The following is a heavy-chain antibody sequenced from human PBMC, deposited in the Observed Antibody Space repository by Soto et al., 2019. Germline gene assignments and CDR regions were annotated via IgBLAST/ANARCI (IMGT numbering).Heavy chain of an antibody. CDR2: INPNSGDP. D-gene: IGHD6-13*01. V-gene: IGHV1-2*02. J-gene: IGHJ3*02. CDR1: CYTSAYFG. CDR3: TREGGGIAAAGAGNDAFDI. Sequence: SVKVSFKASCYTSAYFGISWVRQGPGQGLEWMGWINPNSGDPNYAQKFQGRVTMTRDTSINTAYMELRWLRSEDTAVYYCTREGGGIAAAGAGNDAFDIWGQGTKVTVSS.